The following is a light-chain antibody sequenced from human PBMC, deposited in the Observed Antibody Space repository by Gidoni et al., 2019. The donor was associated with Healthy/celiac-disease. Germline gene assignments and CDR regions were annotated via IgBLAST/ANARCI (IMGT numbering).Light chain of an antibody. V-gene: IGKV1-5*03. CDR1: QSISSC. Sequence: EIQMNPSPSPLSASVGDRVTITCRASQSISSCLAWYQQKPGKAPKLLIYKASSLESGVPSRFSGSGSGTEFTLTISSLQPDDFATYYCQQYNSYSSTFGQGTKLEIK. J-gene: IGKJ2*02. CDR3: QQYNSYSST. CDR2: KAS.